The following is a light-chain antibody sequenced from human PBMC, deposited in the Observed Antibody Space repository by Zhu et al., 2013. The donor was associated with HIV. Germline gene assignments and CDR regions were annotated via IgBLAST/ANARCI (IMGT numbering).Light chain of an antibody. CDR1: QDIRNY. Sequence: DTPMTQAPSSLSASVGDRVTITCQATQDIRNYLNWYQHKPGKAPQLLIYDASNLEAGVPSRFSGSGYGTNFTITISGLQPEDIATYYCQHFHHLPWTFGQGTKVEMK. V-gene: IGKV1-33*01. CDR3: QHFHHLPWT. J-gene: IGKJ1*01. CDR2: DAS.